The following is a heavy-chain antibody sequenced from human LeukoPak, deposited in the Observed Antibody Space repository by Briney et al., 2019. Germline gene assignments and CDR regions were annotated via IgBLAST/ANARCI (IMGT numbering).Heavy chain of an antibody. J-gene: IGHJ4*02. CDR3: ARADRDILTGYCDY. Sequence: SVKVSCKASGGTFSSYAISWVRQAPGQGLEWMGGIIPIFGTANYAQKFQGRVTITTDESTSTAYMGLSSLRSEDTAVYYCARADRDILTGYCDYWGQGTLVTVSS. CDR2: IIPIFGTA. CDR1: GGTFSSYA. D-gene: IGHD3-9*01. V-gene: IGHV1-69*05.